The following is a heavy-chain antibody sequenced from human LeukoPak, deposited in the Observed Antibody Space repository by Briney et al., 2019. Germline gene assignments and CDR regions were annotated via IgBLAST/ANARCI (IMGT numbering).Heavy chain of an antibody. Sequence: GESLKISCKGSGYIFTNYWIGWVRQMPGKGLEWMGIIYPGDSDIRYSPSFQGQVTISVDKSINTAYLQWSSLKASDTAMYYCARPQSSNWYRLEPGDAFDIWGQGTMVTVSS. CDR2: IYPGDSDI. J-gene: IGHJ3*02. V-gene: IGHV5-51*01. D-gene: IGHD6-13*01. CDR1: GYIFTNYW. CDR3: ARPQSSNWYRLEPGDAFDI.